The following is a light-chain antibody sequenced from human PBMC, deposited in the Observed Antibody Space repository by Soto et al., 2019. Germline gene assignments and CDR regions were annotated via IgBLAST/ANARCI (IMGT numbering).Light chain of an antibody. CDR1: SSNIGSNT. CDR2: SNN. J-gene: IGLJ2*01. Sequence: QSVLTQPPSASGTPGQRVTISCSGSSSNIGSNTVNWYQQLPGTAPKLLIYSNNHRPSGVPDRFSGSKSGTSASLAISGLQSEDEADYYCAAWDDSLNGVVFGGGTKLTV. CDR3: AAWDDSLNGVV. V-gene: IGLV1-44*01.